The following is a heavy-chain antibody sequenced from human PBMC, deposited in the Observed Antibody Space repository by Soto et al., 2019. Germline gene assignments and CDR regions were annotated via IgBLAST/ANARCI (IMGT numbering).Heavy chain of an antibody. Sequence: QVQLVQSGAEVKKPGSSVKVSCKASGGTFASFTITWVRQAPGQGLEWLGRITPLLGTTKSAQKFQDRVTITADTSTATAYMALSSLQSDDTAVYYCARGPKNLPDYWGQGTLVTVSS. V-gene: IGHV1-69*08. J-gene: IGHJ4*02. CDR2: ITPLLGTT. CDR3: ARGPKNLPDY. CDR1: GGTFASFT.